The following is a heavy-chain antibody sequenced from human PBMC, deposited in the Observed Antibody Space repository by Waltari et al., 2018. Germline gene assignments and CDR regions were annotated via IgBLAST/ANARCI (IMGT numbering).Heavy chain of an antibody. Sequence: QVQVVESGGGVVQPGRSLRLSCAPSGFTFSDYAMQWVRQAPGKGLEWVALISFDGSKKYYADSVKGRFTISRDNSKNKLHLQMNSLRAEDTAVYYGARDGGGERRDFWSGPDYWGQGTLVTVSS. CDR3: ARDGGGERRDFWSGPDY. J-gene: IGHJ4*02. CDR1: GFTFSDYA. V-gene: IGHV3-30-3*01. D-gene: IGHD3-3*01. CDR2: ISFDGSKK.